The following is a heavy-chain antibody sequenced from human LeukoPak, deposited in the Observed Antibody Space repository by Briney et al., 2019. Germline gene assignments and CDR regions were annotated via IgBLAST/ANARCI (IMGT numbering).Heavy chain of an antibody. J-gene: IGHJ6*03. CDR1: GGSISSGGYY. D-gene: IGHD6-6*01. V-gene: IGHV4-30-2*01. CDR3: ARWSGSVTARNYYYYMDV. CDR2: IYHSGST. Sequence: ASQTLSLTCTVSGGSISSGGYYWSWIRQPAGKGLEWIGYIYHSGSTYYNVSLKSRVTISLDRSKNQFSLKLNSVTAADTAVYYCARWSGSVTARNYYYYMDVWGEGTTVTVSS.